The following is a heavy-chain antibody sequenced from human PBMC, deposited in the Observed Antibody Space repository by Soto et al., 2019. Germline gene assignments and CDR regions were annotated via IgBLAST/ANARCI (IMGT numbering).Heavy chain of an antibody. Sequence: PSETLSLTCTVSGGSISSGDYYWSWIRQPPGKGLEWIGYIYYSGSTYYNPSLKSRVTISVDTSKNQFSLKLSSVTAADTAVYYCARERAGTGGYYYYGMDVWGQGTTVTVSS. V-gene: IGHV4-30-4*01. CDR1: GGSISSGDYY. CDR2: IYYSGST. J-gene: IGHJ6*02. CDR3: ARERAGTGGYYYYGMDV.